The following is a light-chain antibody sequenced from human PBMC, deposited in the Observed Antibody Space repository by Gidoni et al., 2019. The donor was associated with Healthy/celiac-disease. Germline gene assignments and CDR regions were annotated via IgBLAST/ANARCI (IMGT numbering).Light chain of an antibody. CDR1: PGISNY. V-gene: IGKV1-27*01. Sequence: DIQMTQSPSSLSASVGDRVTITCRASPGISNYLAWYQQKPGKVPKLLIYAASTLQSGVPSRFSGSGSGTDFTLTISSLQPEDVATYYCQKYNSAPLTVGGGTKVEIK. CDR2: AAS. CDR3: QKYNSAPLT. J-gene: IGKJ4*01.